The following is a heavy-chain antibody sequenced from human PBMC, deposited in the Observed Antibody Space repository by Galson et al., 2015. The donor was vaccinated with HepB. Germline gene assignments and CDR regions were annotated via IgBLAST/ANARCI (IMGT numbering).Heavy chain of an antibody. CDR1: GFTFSSYG. Sequence: SLRLSCAASGFTFSSYGMHWVRQAPGKGLEWVAVISYDGSNKYYADSVKGRFTISRDNSKNTLYLQMNSLRAEDTAVYYCANDIVVVPAASSLLGIFDYWGQGTLVTVSS. D-gene: IGHD2-2*01. CDR3: ANDIVVVPAASSLLGIFDY. V-gene: IGHV3-30*18. CDR2: ISYDGSNK. J-gene: IGHJ4*02.